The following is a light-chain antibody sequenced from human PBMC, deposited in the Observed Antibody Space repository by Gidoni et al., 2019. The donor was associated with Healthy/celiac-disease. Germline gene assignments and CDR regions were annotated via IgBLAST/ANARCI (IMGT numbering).Light chain of an antibody. CDR3: QQSYSTPWT. Sequence: IQMTQSPSSLSASVGDRVTITCRASQSISSYLIWYQQKPGKAPKLLIYAASSLQSGVPSRFSGSGSGTDFTLTISSLQPEDFATYYCQQSYSTPWTCGQGTKVEIK. V-gene: IGKV1-39*01. J-gene: IGKJ1*01. CDR2: AAS. CDR1: QSISSY.